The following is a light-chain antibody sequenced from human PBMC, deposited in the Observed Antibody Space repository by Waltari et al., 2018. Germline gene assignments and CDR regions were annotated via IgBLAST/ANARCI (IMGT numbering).Light chain of an antibody. Sequence: EIVMTQSPATLSVSPGERATLSCRASQSVSSNLAWSQQKPGQAPRLLIYGPSTRATGIPAGLSGSGSGTEFTLTISSLQSEDFAVYYCQQYKNWPWTFGLGTKVEIK. J-gene: IGKJ1*01. V-gene: IGKV3-15*01. CDR2: GPS. CDR1: QSVSSN. CDR3: QQYKNWPWT.